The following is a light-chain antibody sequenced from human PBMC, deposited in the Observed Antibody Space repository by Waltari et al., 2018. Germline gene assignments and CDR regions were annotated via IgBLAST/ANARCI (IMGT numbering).Light chain of an antibody. J-gene: IGKJ1*01. CDR2: WAS. V-gene: IGKV1-39*01. CDR3: QQSFSSPWT. Sequence: DIQMTQSPSSLSASIGDTITGTCRASQNIRTYLNWDQQKPAKAPKLLIFWASSLPRGVPSRFSGSASGTEFTLTITNLQPDDFATYFCQQSFSSPWTFGQGTTV. CDR1: QNIRTY.